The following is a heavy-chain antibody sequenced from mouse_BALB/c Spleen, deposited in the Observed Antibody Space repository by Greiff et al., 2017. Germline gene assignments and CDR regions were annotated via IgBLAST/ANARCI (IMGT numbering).Heavy chain of an antibody. CDR1: GFSLTGYG. J-gene: IGHJ2*01. V-gene: IGHV2-6-7*01. D-gene: IGHD2-4*01. CDR3: AREGYDYDGFDY. CDR2: IWGDGST. Sequence: VQRVESGPGLVAPSQSLSITCTVSGFSLTGYGVNWVRQPPGKGLEWLGMIWGDGSTDYNSALKSRLSISKDNSKSQVFLKMNSLQTDDTARYYCAREGYDYDGFDYWGQGTTLTVSS.